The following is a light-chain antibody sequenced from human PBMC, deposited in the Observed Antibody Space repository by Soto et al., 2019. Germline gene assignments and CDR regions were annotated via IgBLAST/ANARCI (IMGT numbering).Light chain of an antibody. CDR2: GAS. J-gene: IGKJ4*01. CDR1: QSVSSSY. CDR3: QQYGSSPLT. Sequence: ELVFTQSPGTLSLSPGKRATLSCRASQSVSSSYLAWYQQKPGQAPRLLIYGASSRATGIPDRFSGSGSGTDFTLTISRLEPEDFAVYYCQQYGSSPLTFGGGTKVDIK. V-gene: IGKV3-20*01.